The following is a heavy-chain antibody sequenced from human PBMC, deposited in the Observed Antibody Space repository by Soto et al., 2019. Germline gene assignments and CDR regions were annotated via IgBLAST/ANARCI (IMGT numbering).Heavy chain of an antibody. V-gene: IGHV1-2*02. CDR3: ASDNYGPLDY. CDR2: IDPRRGAS. CDR1: GYPFTDLY. J-gene: IGHJ4*02. Sequence: QVQLVQSGAEVKRPGASVRVSCKPSGYPFTDLYMHWVRLAPGRGLEWMGWIDPRRGASRKTQKFPGRFTLTKDTSTSSVYMELFNLRSDDKDVYYCASDNYGPLDYWGQGTLVTVSS. D-gene: IGHD3-10*01.